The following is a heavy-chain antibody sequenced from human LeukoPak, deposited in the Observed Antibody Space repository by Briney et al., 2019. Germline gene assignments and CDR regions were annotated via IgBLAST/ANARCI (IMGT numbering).Heavy chain of an antibody. CDR1: GFTFSSYS. V-gene: IGHV3-48*01. Sequence: QPGGSLRLSCAASGFTFSSYSMNWVRQAPGKGLEWVSYISSGSTTMYYADSVKGRFTISRYNAKNSLYLQMNSLRAEDTAMYYCASSDGGRLRYFAYWGQGTLVTVSS. CDR2: ISSGSTTM. J-gene: IGHJ4*02. D-gene: IGHD5/OR15-5a*01. CDR3: ASSDGGRLRYFAY.